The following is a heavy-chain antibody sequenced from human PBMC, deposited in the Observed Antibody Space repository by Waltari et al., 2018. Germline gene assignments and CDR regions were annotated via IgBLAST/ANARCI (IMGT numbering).Heavy chain of an antibody. Sequence: QVQLVESGGGVVQPGRSLRLSCAASGFSFNTYGRHWVRQAPGKGLEWVAFMWADVSVENYVDAVRGRFTISRDNAKNTLFLQMDSLRPEDTAIYYCAVDLKRGAGIEYHYWGQGTLVTVSS. D-gene: IGHD6-19*01. J-gene: IGHJ4*02. CDR2: MWADVSVE. CDR3: AVDLKRGAGIEYHY. V-gene: IGHV3-33*08. CDR1: GFSFNTYG.